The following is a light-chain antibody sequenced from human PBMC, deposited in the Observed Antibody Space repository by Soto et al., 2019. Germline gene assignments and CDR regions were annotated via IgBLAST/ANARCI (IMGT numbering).Light chain of an antibody. CDR2: EVS. J-gene: IGLJ1*01. CDR1: SSDVGAYNY. Sequence: QSVLTQPPSASGSPGQSVTISCTGTSSDVGAYNYVSWYQQHPGKAPKLIIYEVSKRPSGVPDRFSGSKSGNTASLTISGLQAEDEADYYCGSYRISTAVFGTGTKVTVL. CDR3: GSYRISTAV. V-gene: IGLV2-8*01.